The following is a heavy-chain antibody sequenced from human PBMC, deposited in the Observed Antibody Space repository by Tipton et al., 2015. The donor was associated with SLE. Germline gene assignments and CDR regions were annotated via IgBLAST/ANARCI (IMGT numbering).Heavy chain of an antibody. D-gene: IGHD6-19*01. CDR1: GGSFSGYC. Sequence: TLSLTCAVYGGSFSGYCWSWIRQPPGKGLEWIGEINHSGSTNYNPSLKSRVTISVDTSKNQFSLKLSSVTAADTAVYYCARGIAVAGFDYWGQGTLVTVSS. CDR2: INHSGST. CDR3: ARGIAVAGFDY. V-gene: IGHV4-34*01. J-gene: IGHJ4*02.